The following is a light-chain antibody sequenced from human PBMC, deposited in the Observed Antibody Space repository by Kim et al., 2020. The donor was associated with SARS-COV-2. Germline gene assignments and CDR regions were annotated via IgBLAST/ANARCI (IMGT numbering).Light chain of an antibody. V-gene: IGLV2-23*02. CDR2: EVS. CDR1: SSDVGSYNL. J-gene: IGLJ3*02. CDR3: CSYAGSSTWV. Sequence: GQSHTIACTGTSSDVGSYNLVSWYQQPPGKAPKLMIYEVSKRPSGVSHRFSGSKSGNTASLTISGLQAEDEADYYCCSYAGSSTWVFGGGTQLTVL.